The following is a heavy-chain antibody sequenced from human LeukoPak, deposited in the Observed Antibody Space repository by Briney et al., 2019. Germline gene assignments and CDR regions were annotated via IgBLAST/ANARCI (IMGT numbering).Heavy chain of an antibody. J-gene: IGHJ4*02. D-gene: IGHD3-10*01. CDR1: GFTFSNYE. CDR3: ARNPRYYYGSGTSGAEGY. V-gene: IGHV3-48*03. Sequence: GGSLRLSCGASGFTFSNYEMNWVRQAPGKGLEWVSYISSSSSTIYYAESVKGRFTISRDNAKNSLYLQMNSLRVEDTAVYYCARNPRYYYGSGTSGAEGYWGQGTLVTVSS. CDR2: ISSSSSTI.